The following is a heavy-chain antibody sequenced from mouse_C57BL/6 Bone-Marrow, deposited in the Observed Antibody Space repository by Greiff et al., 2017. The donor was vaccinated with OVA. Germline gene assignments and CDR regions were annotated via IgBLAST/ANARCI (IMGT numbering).Heavy chain of an antibody. CDR2: ISNGGGST. Sequence: DVKLVESGGGLVQPGGSLKLSCAASGFTFSDYYMYWVRQTPEKRLEWVAYISNGGGSTYYPDTVKGRFTISRDNAKNTLYLQMSRLKSEDTAMYYCARRATVVATGNAMDYWGQGTSVTVSS. J-gene: IGHJ4*01. D-gene: IGHD1-1*01. CDR1: GFTFSDYY. V-gene: IGHV5-12*01. CDR3: ARRATVVATGNAMDY.